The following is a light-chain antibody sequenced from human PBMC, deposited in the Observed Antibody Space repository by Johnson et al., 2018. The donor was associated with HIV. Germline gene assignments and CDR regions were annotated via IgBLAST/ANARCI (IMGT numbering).Light chain of an antibody. CDR2: ENN. J-gene: IGLJ1*01. CDR1: SSNIGNNY. V-gene: IGLV1-51*02. CDR3: ATWDSSLSGGV. Sequence: QSVLTQPPSVSAAPGQKVTISCSGSSSNIGNNYVSWYQQLPGTAPKLLIYENNKRPSGIPDRFSASKSGPSATLGITGLPTGDEADYYCATWDSSLSGGVFGTGTKVTVL.